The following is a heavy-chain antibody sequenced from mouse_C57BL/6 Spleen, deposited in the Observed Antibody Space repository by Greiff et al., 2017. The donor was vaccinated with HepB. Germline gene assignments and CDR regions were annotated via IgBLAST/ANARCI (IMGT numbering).Heavy chain of an antibody. V-gene: IGHV1-72*01. J-gene: IGHJ2*01. CDR1: GYTFTSYW. D-gene: IGHD1-1*01. CDR3: ARGQVRITTVVGDY. CDR2: IDPNSGGT. Sequence: VQLQQSGAELVKPGASVKLSCKASGYTFTSYWMHWVKQRPGRGLEWIGRIDPNSGGTKYNEKFKSKATLTVDKPSSTAYMQLSSLTSEDSAVYYCARGQVRITTVVGDYWGQGTTLTVSS.